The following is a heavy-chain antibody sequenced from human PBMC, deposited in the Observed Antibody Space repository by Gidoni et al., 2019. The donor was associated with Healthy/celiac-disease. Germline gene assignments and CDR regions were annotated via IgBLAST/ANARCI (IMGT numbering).Heavy chain of an antibody. CDR2: ISSSSSYI. Sequence: EVQLVESGGGLGKPGGSLRLTCAASGFTFSSYSMNWVRQAPGKGLEWVSSISSSSSYIYYADSVKGRFTISRDNAKNSLYLQMNSLRAEDTAVYYCARGGIAARPHWFDPWGQGTLVTVSS. J-gene: IGHJ5*02. D-gene: IGHD6-6*01. CDR3: ARGGIAARPHWFDP. CDR1: GFTFSSYS. V-gene: IGHV3-21*01.